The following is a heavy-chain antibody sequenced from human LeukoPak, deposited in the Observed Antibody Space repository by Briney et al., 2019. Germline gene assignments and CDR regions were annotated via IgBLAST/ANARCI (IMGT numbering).Heavy chain of an antibody. V-gene: IGHV3-30-3*01. D-gene: IGHD3-22*01. CDR3: ARDRGVYDSSGCLSP. CDR2: ISYDGSNK. J-gene: IGHJ5*02. Sequence: PGRSLRLSCAASGFTFSSYAMHWVRQAPGKGLEWVAVISYDGSNKYYADSVKGRFTISRDNSKNTLYLQMNSLRAEDTAVYYCARDRGVYDSSGCLSPWGQGTLVTVSS. CDR1: GFTFSSYA.